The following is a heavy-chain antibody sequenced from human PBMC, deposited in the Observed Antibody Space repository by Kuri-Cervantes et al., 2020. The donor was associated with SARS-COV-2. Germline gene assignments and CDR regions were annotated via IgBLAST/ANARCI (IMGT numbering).Heavy chain of an antibody. D-gene: IGHD1-1*01. Sequence: GGSLRLSCAASGFTFTNYWMQWVRQAPGKGPVWVSRINNDGSGTSYADSVKGRFTISRDNAKNMLFLQMNSLRAEDTAVYYCVRDGDHWNFDYWGQGTLVTVSS. CDR3: VRDGDHWNFDY. CDR2: INNDGSGT. V-gene: IGHV3-74*01. J-gene: IGHJ4*02. CDR1: GFTFTNYW.